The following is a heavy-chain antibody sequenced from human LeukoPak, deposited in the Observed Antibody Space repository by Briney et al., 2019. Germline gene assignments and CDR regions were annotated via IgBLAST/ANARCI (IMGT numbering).Heavy chain of an antibody. CDR1: GYTFSAFY. D-gene: IGHD4-17*01. CDR3: ARSTPTTKNDY. CDR2: INPDSGGS. V-gene: IGHV1-2*02. Sequence: ASVKVSCKTSGYTFSAFYMHWVRQAPGQGPEWMGWINPDSGGSEYGQKFQGRVTMTRDTSISTAYMELSRLRSDDTAVYYCARSTPTTKNDYWGQGTLVTVSS. J-gene: IGHJ4*02.